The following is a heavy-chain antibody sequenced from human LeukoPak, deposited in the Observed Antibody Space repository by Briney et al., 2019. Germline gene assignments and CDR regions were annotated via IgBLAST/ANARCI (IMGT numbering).Heavy chain of an antibody. CDR3: ARTIAVAGHDAFDI. CDR2: ISAYNGNT. J-gene: IGHJ3*02. D-gene: IGHD6-19*01. CDR1: GYTFTSYG. V-gene: IGHV1-18*04. Sequence: ASVKVSCKASGYTFTSYGISWVRQAPGQGLECMGWISAYNGNTNYAQKLQGRVTMTTDTSTSTAYMELRSLRSDDTAVYYCARTIAVAGHDAFDIWGQGTMVTVSS.